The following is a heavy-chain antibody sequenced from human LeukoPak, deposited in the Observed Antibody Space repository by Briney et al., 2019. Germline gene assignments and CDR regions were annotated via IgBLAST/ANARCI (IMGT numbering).Heavy chain of an antibody. V-gene: IGHV4-59*01. CDR2: IYYNVDT. J-gene: IGHJ3*02. D-gene: IGHD3-22*01. CDR3: VRGNYDNRGYSNAFDI. CDR1: GASISSSY. Sequence: SGTLSLTCTVSGASISSSYWSWGRQPPGKRLEWIGFIYYNVDTKSNPSIKSRATISADTSKNQFSLKLTSVTAADTAVYYCVRGNYDNRGYSNAFDIWGQGAMVTVSS.